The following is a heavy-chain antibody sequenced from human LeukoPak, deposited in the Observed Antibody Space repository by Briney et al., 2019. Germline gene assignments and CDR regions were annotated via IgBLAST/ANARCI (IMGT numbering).Heavy chain of an antibody. CDR3: ARWYSSSWSPRGAFDI. D-gene: IGHD6-13*01. CDR1: GYTFTGYY. J-gene: IGHJ3*02. CDR2: INPNSGGT. Sequence: GASVKVSCKASGYTFTGYYMHWVRQAPGQGLEWMGWINPNSGGTNYAQKFQGRVTMTRDTSISTAYMELSRLRSDDTAVYYCARWYSSSWSPRGAFDIWGQGTMVTVSS. V-gene: IGHV1-2*02.